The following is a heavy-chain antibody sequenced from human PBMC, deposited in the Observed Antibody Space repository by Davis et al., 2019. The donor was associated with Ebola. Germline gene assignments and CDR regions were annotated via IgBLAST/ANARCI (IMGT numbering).Heavy chain of an antibody. J-gene: IGHJ4*02. CDR2: IIPVSGVP. CDR3: ARDRYSDGSGYFFEQSH. V-gene: IGHV1-69*13. D-gene: IGHD3-22*01. Sequence: SVKVSCKASGGTFSSYAISWVRQAPGQGLDWMGGIIPVSGVPKYALDFQGRVTITADESTSTAYMELSSLRSEDTAMYYCARDRYSDGSGYFFEQSHWGQGTLVTVSS. CDR1: GGTFSSYA.